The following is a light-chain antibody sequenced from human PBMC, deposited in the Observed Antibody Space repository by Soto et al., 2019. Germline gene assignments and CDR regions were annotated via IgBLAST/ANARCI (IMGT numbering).Light chain of an antibody. CDR1: QAIRND. V-gene: IGKV1-6*01. Sequence: AIRMTQSPSSVSASVGDRVTITCRASQAIRNDLGWYQQKPGKAPNLLIFGASNLPSGVPSRFSGSGSGTDFTLTISCLQSEDFAPYYCQQYYSFPPAFGQGSKLDIK. CDR2: GAS. J-gene: IGKJ1*01. CDR3: QQYYSFPPA.